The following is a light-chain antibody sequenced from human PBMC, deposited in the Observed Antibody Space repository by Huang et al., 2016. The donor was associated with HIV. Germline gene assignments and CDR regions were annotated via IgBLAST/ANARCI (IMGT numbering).Light chain of an antibody. CDR2: GAS. V-gene: IGKV3-15*01. Sequence: EIVMTQSPGTLSVSVGEGVTLSCSDRQSGSTNLAWYQRTPGQAPRLLMYGASTRATAIPARVSGSGSGTDFTLTISSLQSEDFAVYYCQQHIDWPITFGQGTRLEIK. J-gene: IGKJ5*01. CDR3: QQHIDWPIT. CDR1: QSGSTN.